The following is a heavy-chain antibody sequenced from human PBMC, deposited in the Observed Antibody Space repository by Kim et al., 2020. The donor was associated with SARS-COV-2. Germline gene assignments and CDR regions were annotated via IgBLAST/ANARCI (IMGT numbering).Heavy chain of an antibody. CDR3: ARDRIDSSGYYCDY. CDR2: INPNSGGT. V-gene: IGHV1-2*02. J-gene: IGHJ4*02. CDR1: GYTFTGYY. Sequence: ASVKVSCKASGYTFTGYYMHWVRPAPGQGLEWMGWINPNSGGTNYAQKFQGRVTMTRDTSISTAYMELSRLRSDDTAVYYCARDRIDSSGYYCDYWGQGTLVTVSS. D-gene: IGHD3-22*01.